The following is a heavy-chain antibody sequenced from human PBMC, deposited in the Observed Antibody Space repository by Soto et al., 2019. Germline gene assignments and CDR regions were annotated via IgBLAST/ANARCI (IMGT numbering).Heavy chain of an antibody. CDR1: GYTFTTYP. Sequence: QVQLVQSGAEVKKPGASVKVSCKASGYTFTTYPMQWVRQAPGQTLEWMGWINGGNGNTKYSQKLQGRVTITRDTSASTAYMELSSLRSEDTAVYYCASGVGAHYDYYGMDVWGQGTTVIVSS. CDR3: ASGVGAHYDYYGMDV. D-gene: IGHD1-26*01. J-gene: IGHJ6*02. V-gene: IGHV1-3*01. CDR2: INGGNGNT.